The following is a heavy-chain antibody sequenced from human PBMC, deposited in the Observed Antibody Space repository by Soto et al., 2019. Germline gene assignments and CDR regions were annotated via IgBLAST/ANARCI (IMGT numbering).Heavy chain of an antibody. CDR3: ARDEYCSGGSCYSDNWFDP. CDR2: IYYSGST. Sequence: PSETLSLTCTESGGSISSYYWSWIRQPPGKGLEWIGYIYYSGSTNYNPSLKSRVTISVDTSKNQFSLKLSSVTAADTAVYYCARDEYCSGGSCYSDNWFDPWGQGTLVSVSS. D-gene: IGHD2-15*01. V-gene: IGHV4-59*01. CDR1: GGSISSYY. J-gene: IGHJ5*02.